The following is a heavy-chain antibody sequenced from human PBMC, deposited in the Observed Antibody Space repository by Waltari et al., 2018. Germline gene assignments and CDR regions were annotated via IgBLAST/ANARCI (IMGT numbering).Heavy chain of an antibody. D-gene: IGHD2-15*01. Sequence: QVQLQESGPGLVKPSETLSLTCAVSGYSISSGYYWGWIRQPPGKGLEWIGSIYHSGSTYYNPSLKIRVTISVDTSKNQFSLKLSAVTAADTAVYYCARNSIYSGGSRLFDYWGQGTLVTVSS. CDR1: GYSISSGYY. CDR3: ARNSIYSGGSRLFDY. CDR2: IYHSGST. J-gene: IGHJ4*02. V-gene: IGHV4-38-2*01.